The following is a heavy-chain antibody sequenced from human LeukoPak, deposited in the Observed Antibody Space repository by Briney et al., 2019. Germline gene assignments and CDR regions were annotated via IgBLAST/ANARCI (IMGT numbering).Heavy chain of an antibody. D-gene: IGHD3-10*01. CDR3: AREGDMVRGVIAAFDI. CDR2: ISSSSSYI. J-gene: IGHJ3*02. Sequence: GGSLRLSCAASGFTFSSYSMNWVRQAPGKGLEWVSSISSSSSYIYYADSVKGRFTISRDNAMNSLYLQMNSLRAEDTAVYYCAREGDMVRGVIAAFDIWGQGTMVTVSS. CDR1: GFTFSSYS. V-gene: IGHV3-21*01.